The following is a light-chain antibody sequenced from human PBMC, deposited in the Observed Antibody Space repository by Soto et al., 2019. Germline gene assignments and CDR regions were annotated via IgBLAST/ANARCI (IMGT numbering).Light chain of an antibody. CDR3: QLYGNSPSYT. V-gene: IGKV3-20*01. J-gene: IGKJ2*01. CDR2: GAS. CDR1: QSVSSGY. Sequence: EIVLTQSPGTLSLSPGERATLSCRASQSVSSGYLAWYQQKPGQAPRLLFYGASSRATGIPNRFSASGSGTDFTLTITRLEPEDFAVYYCQLYGNSPSYTFGQGTKLEIK.